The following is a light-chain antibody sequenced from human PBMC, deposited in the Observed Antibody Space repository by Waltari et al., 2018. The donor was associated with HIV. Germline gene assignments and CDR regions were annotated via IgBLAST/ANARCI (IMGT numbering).Light chain of an antibody. CDR2: GAS. CDR1: QSVSSSY. CDR3: QQYGSSPYT. Sequence: EIVMTQSPAPLSLSPGERATLSCRPSQSVSSSYLAWYQQKPGQAPRLLIYGASSRATGIPDRCSGSGSGTDFTLTISRLEPEDFAVYYCQQYGSSPYTFGQGTKLEIK. V-gene: IGKV3-20*01. J-gene: IGKJ2*01.